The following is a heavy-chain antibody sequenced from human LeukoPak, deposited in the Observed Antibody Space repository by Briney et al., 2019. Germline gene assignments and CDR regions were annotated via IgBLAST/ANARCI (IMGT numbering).Heavy chain of an antibody. D-gene: IGHD2-2*01. J-gene: IGHJ4*02. Sequence: PSETLSLTCTVSGYSISSGYYWGWIRQPPGKGLEWIGSIYHSGSTYYNPSLKSRVTISVDMSKNQFSLKLSSVTAADTAVYYCARDPGDIVVVPAANAFFDYWSQGTLVTVSS. V-gene: IGHV4-38-2*02. CDR1: GYSISSGYY. CDR2: IYHSGST. CDR3: ARDPGDIVVVPAANAFFDY.